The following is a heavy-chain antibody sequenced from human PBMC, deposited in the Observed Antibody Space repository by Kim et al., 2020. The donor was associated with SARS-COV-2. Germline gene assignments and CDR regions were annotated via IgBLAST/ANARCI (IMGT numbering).Heavy chain of an antibody. V-gene: IGHV4-59*01. D-gene: IGHD6-13*01. CDR3: ASFKPYSSSWSTFDY. Sequence: YNPSLRSRVTISVDTSKNQFSLKLSSVTAADTAVYYCASFKPYSSSWSTFDYWGQGTLVTVSS. J-gene: IGHJ4*02.